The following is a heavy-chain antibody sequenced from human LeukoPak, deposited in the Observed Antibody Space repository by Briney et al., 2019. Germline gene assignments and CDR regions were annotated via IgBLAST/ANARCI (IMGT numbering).Heavy chain of an antibody. CDR3: ARVAGGTTFDY. V-gene: IGHV3-74*01. Sequence: GRSLRLSCAASGFRFTSYWMHWVRQAPGKGLVWVSRINTDGSITSYADSVKGRFTISRDTAKNTLYLQMSSLRAEDTAIYYCARVAGGTTFDYWGQGARVTVSS. D-gene: IGHD6-13*01. CDR2: INTDGSIT. J-gene: IGHJ4*02. CDR1: GFRFTSYW.